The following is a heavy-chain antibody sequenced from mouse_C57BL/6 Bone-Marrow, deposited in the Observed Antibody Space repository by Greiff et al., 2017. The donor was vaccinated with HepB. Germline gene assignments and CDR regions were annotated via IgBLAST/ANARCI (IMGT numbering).Heavy chain of an antibody. V-gene: IGHV1-47*01. CDR1: GYTFTTYP. CDR2: FHPYNDDT. Sequence: QVQLQQSGAELVKPGASVKMSCKASGYTFTTYPIEWMKQNHGKSLEWIGNFHPYNDDTKYNEKFKGKATLTVEKSSSTVYLELRRLTSDDSAVYYCADYYGSSGPYAMDYWGQGTSVTVSS. J-gene: IGHJ4*01. D-gene: IGHD1-1*01. CDR3: ADYYGSSGPYAMDY.